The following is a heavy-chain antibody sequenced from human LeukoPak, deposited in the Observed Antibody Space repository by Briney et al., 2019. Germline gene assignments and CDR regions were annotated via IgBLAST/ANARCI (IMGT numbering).Heavy chain of an antibody. Sequence: KPSETLSLTCTVSGGSISSYYWSWLRQPPGKGLEWVGYIYYSGSTDYNPSLRSRVTISGDTSKNQLSLKLRSVTAADTAVYYCARRYSSSWYFDFWGQGTLVTVSS. J-gene: IGHJ4*02. V-gene: IGHV4-59*01. CDR1: GGSISSYY. CDR2: IYYSGST. D-gene: IGHD6-13*01. CDR3: ARRYSSSWYFDF.